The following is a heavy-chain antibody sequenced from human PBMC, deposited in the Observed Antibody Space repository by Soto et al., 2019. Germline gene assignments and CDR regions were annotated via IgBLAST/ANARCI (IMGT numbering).Heavy chain of an antibody. CDR1: GFAVSNTY. V-gene: IGHV3-53*01. CDR3: ARDCSGGSCYPALGA. Sequence: EVHLVESGGGLIQPGGSLRLSCAASGFAVSNTYMSWVRQAPGRGLEWVSFIYSGGTTCYADSVKGRFTISRDNSKNTLSLQMNSLRAEDTAVYYCARDCSGGSCYPALGAWGQGTLVTVPS. D-gene: IGHD2-15*01. CDR2: IYSGGTT. J-gene: IGHJ5*02.